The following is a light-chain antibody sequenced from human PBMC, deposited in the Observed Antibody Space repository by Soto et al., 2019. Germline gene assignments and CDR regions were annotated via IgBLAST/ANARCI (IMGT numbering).Light chain of an antibody. CDR3: ASSTSDSLYV. CDR2: KVT. CDR1: SSDVGGNKY. V-gene: IGLV2-14*01. J-gene: IGLJ1*01. Sequence: QSVLTQPASVSGPPGQSITISCTGTSSDVGGNKYVSWYQQYPGKVPKLLINKVTNRPSGVSYRFSGSKSGNTASLTISALLAEDEADYFCASSTSDSLYVFGTGTKVTV.